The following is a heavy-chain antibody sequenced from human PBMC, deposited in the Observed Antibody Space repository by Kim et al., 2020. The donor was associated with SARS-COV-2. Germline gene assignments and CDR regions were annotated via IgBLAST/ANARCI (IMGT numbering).Heavy chain of an antibody. V-gene: IGHV4-59*13. Sequence: SETLSLTCTVSGGSISSYYWSWIRQPPGKGLEWIGHIYYSGSTNYNPSLRSRVTISVDTSKNQFSLKLSSVTAADTAVYYCARVVVGATPPSYYYGVDVWGQGTTVTVSS. D-gene: IGHD1-26*01. CDR2: IYYSGST. CDR3: ARVVVGATPPSYYYGVDV. CDR1: GGSISSYY. J-gene: IGHJ6*02.